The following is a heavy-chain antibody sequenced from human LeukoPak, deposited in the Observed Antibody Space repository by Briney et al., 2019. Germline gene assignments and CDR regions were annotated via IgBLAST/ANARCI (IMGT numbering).Heavy chain of an antibody. CDR2: ISASGRST. J-gene: IGHJ4*02. V-gene: IGHV3-23*01. Sequence: GGSLRLSCAASRFTFSTYAMSWVRQAPGKGLEWVSAISASGRSTFYADSVKGRFTISRDNSKNTLYLQMNSLRAEDTAVYYCAKDPGSNWGQGTLVTVSS. CDR1: RFTFSTYA. CDR3: AKDPGSN.